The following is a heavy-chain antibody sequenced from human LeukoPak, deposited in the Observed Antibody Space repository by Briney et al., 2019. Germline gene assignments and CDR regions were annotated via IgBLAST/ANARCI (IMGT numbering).Heavy chain of an antibody. CDR1: GVSVSSNSAA. Sequence: SPTLSLTCAISGVSVSSNSAAWNWIRQSPSRGLEWLGRTYYRSKWYYDYAVAVKSRISINPDTSKNRFSLQLSSVTPEDTAVYYCARDPVGGSTIFDYWGQGTLVTVSS. J-gene: IGHJ4*02. CDR3: ARDPVGGSTIFDY. CDR2: TYYRSKWYY. V-gene: IGHV6-1*01. D-gene: IGHD1-26*01.